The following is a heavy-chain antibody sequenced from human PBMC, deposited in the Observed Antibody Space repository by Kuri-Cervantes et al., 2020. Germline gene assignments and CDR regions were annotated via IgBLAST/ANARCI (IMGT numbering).Heavy chain of an antibody. V-gene: IGHV3-7*01. J-gene: IGHJ4*02. CDR1: GFTFSSYW. D-gene: IGHD3-3*02. CDR2: IKQDGSEK. Sequence: GESLKISCAASGFTFSSYWMSWVRQAPGKGLEWVANIKQDGSEKYYVDSVKGRFTISRDNAKNSLSLQMNSLRAEDTAVYYCARGHFWIHYPDYWGQGTLVTVSS. CDR3: ARGHFWIHYPDY.